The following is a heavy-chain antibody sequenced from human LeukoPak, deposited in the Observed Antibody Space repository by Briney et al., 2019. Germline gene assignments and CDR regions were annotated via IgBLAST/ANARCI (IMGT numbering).Heavy chain of an antibody. V-gene: IGHV1-69*13. CDR1: GGTFSSYA. CDR2: IIPIFGTA. D-gene: IGHD3-10*01. Sequence: SVKVSCKASGGTFSSYAISWVRQAPGQGLEWMGGIIPIFGTANYAQKFQGRVTITADESTSTAYMELSSLRSEDTAVYYCATVMVRGRGDAFDIWGQGTMVTVSS. CDR3: ATVMVRGRGDAFDI. J-gene: IGHJ3*02.